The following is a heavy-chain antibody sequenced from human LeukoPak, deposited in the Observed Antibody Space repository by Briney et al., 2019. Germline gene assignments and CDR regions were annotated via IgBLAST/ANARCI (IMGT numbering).Heavy chain of an antibody. CDR1: GFTFSSYS. V-gene: IGHV3-21*01. D-gene: IGHD3-10*01. Sequence: GGSLRLSCAASGFTFSSYSMNWVRQAPGKGLEWVSSISSSSSSYIYYADSVKGRFTISRDNAKNSLYLQMNSLRAEDTAVYYCARGSLKGIYGSGSYYDYWGQGTLVTVSS. CDR2: ISSSSSSYI. J-gene: IGHJ4*02. CDR3: ARGSLKGIYGSGSYYDY.